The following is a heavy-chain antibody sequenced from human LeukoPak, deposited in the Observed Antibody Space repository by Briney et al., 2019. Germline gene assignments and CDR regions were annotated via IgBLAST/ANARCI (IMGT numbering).Heavy chain of an antibody. V-gene: IGHV4-39*07. CDR3: ARAREGSGSSGGWFDP. Sequence: SETLSLTCTVSGGSISSSSYYWGWIRQPPGKGLEWLGSIYYSGSTYYNPSLKSRVTISVDTSKNQFSLKLSSVTAADTAVYYCARAREGSGSSGGWFDPWGQGTLVTVSS. J-gene: IGHJ5*02. D-gene: IGHD3-10*01. CDR1: GGSISSSSYY. CDR2: IYYSGST.